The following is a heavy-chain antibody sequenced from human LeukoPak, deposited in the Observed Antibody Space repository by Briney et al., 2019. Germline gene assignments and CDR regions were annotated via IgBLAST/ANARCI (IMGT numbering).Heavy chain of an antibody. Sequence: PGGSLRLSCAAPGFTFSSYSMNWVRQAPGKGLEWVSSISSSSSYIYYADSVKGRFTISRDNAKNSLYLQMNSLRAEDTAVYYCARSAVQGVEINFDYWGQGTLVTVSS. D-gene: IGHD3-10*01. CDR2: ISSSSSYI. V-gene: IGHV3-21*01. CDR3: ARSAVQGVEINFDY. J-gene: IGHJ4*02. CDR1: GFTFSSYS.